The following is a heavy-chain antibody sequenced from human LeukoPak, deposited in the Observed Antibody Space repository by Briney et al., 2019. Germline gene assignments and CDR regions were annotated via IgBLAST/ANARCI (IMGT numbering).Heavy chain of an antibody. CDR3: ARDRDDFWSGYYGDYYYGMDV. CDR1: GFTFSSYA. CDR2: ISYDGSNK. Sequence: GGSLRLSCAASGFTFSSYAMHWVRRAPGKGLEWVAVISYDGSNKYYADSVKGRFTISRDNSKNTLYLQMNSLRAEDTAVYYCARDRDDFWSGYYGDYYYGMDVWGQGTTVTVSS. D-gene: IGHD3-3*01. V-gene: IGHV3-30-3*01. J-gene: IGHJ6*02.